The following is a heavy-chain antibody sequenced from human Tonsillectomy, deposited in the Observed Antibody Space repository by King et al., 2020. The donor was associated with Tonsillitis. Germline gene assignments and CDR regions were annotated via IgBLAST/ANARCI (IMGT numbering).Heavy chain of an antibody. CDR2: ISWDGGST. CDR3: AKDDRRGLQSRCFDY. J-gene: IGHJ4*02. Sequence: VQLVESGGVVVQPGGSLRLSCAASGFSFDDYTMHWVRQAPGKGLEWVSLISWDGGSTYYSDSVKGRFTISRDNSKNSLYLQMNSLRTEDTALYYCAKDDRRGLQSRCFDYWGQGTLVTVSS. D-gene: IGHD5-24*01. V-gene: IGHV3-43*01. CDR1: GFSFDDYT.